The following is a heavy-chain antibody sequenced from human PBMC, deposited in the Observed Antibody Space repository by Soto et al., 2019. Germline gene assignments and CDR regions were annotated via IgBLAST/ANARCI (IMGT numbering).Heavy chain of an antibody. CDR1: GGSISSSSYY. Sequence: QLQLQESGPGLVKPSETLSLTCTVSGGSISSSSYYWGWIRQPPGKGLEWIGSIYYSGSTYYNPSLKSRVTISVDTSKNPWSRKLSSVTAADTAVYYCASPRSSMRRWFDPWGQGTLVTVSS. J-gene: IGHJ5*02. V-gene: IGHV4-39*01. CDR2: IYYSGST. D-gene: IGHD3-22*01. CDR3: ASPRSSMRRWFDP.